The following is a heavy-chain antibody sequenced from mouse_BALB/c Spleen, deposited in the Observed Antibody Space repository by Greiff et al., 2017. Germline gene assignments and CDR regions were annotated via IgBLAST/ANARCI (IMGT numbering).Heavy chain of an antibody. CDR1: GFTFSSYA. CDR3: ARGRDYSYAMDY. CDR2: ISSGGST. J-gene: IGHJ4*01. V-gene: IGHV5-6-5*01. D-gene: IGHD1-1*01. Sequence: EVQVVESGGGLVKPGGSLKLSCAASGFTFSSYAMSWVRQTPEKRLEWVASISSGGSTYYPDSVKGRITISRDNARNILYLQMSSLRSEDTAMYYCARGRDYSYAMDYWGQGTSVTVSS.